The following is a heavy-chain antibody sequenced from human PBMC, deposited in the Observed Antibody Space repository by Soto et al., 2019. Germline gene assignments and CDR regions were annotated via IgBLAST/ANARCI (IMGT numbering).Heavy chain of an antibody. CDR2: LSGNSGTT. D-gene: IGHD3-3*01. V-gene: IGHV3-23*01. CDR3: AKGSKFTIFSPNDY. J-gene: IGHJ4*02. CDR1: GFTFSTYA. Sequence: EVHLLEYGGGLVQPGGSLRLSCAASGFTFSTYAMTWVRQAPGKGLEWVSALSGNSGTTYSADSVKGRFTISRDNSRNTLYLQMSSLRAEDTALYYCAKGSKFTIFSPNDYWRQGTLVTVSS.